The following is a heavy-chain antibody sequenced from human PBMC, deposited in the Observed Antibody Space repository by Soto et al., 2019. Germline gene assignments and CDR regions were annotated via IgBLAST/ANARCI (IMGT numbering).Heavy chain of an antibody. J-gene: IGHJ4*02. Sequence: SETLSLTCTVSGGSVSSGSYYWSWIRQPPGKGLEWIGYIYYSGSTNYNPSLKSRVTISVDTSKNQFSLKLSSVTAADTAVYYCARDLESKAGSWYYFDYWGQGTLVTVSS. D-gene: IGHD6-13*01. CDR3: ARDLESKAGSWYYFDY. CDR2: IYYSGST. CDR1: GGSVSSGSYY. V-gene: IGHV4-61*01.